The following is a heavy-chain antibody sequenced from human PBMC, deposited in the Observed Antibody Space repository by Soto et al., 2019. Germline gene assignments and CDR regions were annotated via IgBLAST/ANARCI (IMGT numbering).Heavy chain of an antibody. CDR3: ARLGGHCSSSSCFGFYVMDV. D-gene: IGHD2-2*01. J-gene: IGHJ6*02. CDR2: FYYSEST. Sequence: SETLSLTYAVSGGSITSRSYSWGWVRQPPAKGLEWIATFYYSESTHYNPSLESRVTISVDTSKNQFSLKLSSVTAADTAVYYCARLGGHCSSSSCFGFYVMDVWGQGTTVT. CDR1: GGSITSRSYS. V-gene: IGHV4-39*01.